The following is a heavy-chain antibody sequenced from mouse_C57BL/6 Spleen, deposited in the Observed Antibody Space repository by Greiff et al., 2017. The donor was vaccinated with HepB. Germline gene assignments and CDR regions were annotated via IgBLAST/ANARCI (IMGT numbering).Heavy chain of an antibody. V-gene: IGHV1-82*01. J-gene: IGHJ2*01. CDR3: ARGRNYGNLYYFDY. CDR2: IYPGDGDT. D-gene: IGHD2-1*01. CDR1: GYAFSSSW. Sequence: VQLQQSGPELVKPGASVKISCKASGYAFSSSWMNWVKQRPGKGLEWIGRIYPGDGDTNYNGKFKGKATLTADKSSSTAYMQLSSLTSEDSAVYFCARGRNYGNLYYFDYWGQGTTLTVSS.